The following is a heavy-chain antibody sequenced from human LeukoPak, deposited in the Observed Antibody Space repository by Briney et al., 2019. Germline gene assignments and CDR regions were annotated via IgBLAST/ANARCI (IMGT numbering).Heavy chain of an antibody. CDR3: ARSFGASQQYTSSWYYYYMDV. CDR1: GYTFTTYY. J-gene: IGHJ6*03. CDR2: INPSGGST. D-gene: IGHD6-13*01. V-gene: IGHV1-46*01. Sequence: GASVKVSCKASGYTFTTYYIHWVRQAPGQGLEWVGIINPSGGSTSYAQKFQGRVTMTRDMSTSTLYMELSSLRSEDTAAYYCARSFGASQQYTSSWYYYYMDVWGKGTTVTVSS.